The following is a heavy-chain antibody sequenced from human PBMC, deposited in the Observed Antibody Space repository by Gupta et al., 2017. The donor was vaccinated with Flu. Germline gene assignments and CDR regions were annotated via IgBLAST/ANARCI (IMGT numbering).Heavy chain of an antibody. CDR2: IWYDGSNK. V-gene: IGHV3-33*01. CDR1: GFSFSSYG. Sequence: VQLVESGGGVVQPGRSLRLSCAASGFSFSSYGMHWVHQAPGKGLEWVAVIWYDGSNKYYADSVKGRFTISRDNSKNTLYLQMNSRRAEDTAVYYCARPDRRGTNPTYSNLGYWGQGTLVTVSS. J-gene: IGHJ4*02. CDR3: ARPDRRGTNPTYSNLGY. D-gene: IGHD4-11*01.